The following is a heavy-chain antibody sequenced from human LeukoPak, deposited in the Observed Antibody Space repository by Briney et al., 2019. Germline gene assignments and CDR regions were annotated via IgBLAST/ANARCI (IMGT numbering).Heavy chain of an antibody. D-gene: IGHD3-10*01. CDR1: GFTFSSYA. V-gene: IGHV3-21*01. CDR3: ARGYYGSGSYYNGEDY. Sequence: GGSLRLSCAASGFTFSSYAMSWVRQAPGKGLEWVSSISSSSSYIYYADSVKGRFTISRDNAKNSLYLQMNSLRAEDTAVYYCARGYYGSGSYYNGEDYWGQGTLVTVSS. CDR2: ISSSSSYI. J-gene: IGHJ4*02.